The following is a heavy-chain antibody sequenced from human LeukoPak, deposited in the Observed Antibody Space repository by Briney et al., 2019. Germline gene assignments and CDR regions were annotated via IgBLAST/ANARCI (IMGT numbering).Heavy chain of an antibody. CDR1: GFTFSTSW. CDR3: AKDSTFLLDY. Sequence: PGGSLRLSCAASGFTFSTSWMTWVRQAPGKGLGWVANIKQDGSAKYYVDSVKGRFTISRDNAKNSLYLQMNSLRAEDTGVYYCAKDSTFLLDYWGQGTLVTVSS. CDR2: IKQDGSAK. V-gene: IGHV3-7*04. J-gene: IGHJ4*02. D-gene: IGHD3-16*01.